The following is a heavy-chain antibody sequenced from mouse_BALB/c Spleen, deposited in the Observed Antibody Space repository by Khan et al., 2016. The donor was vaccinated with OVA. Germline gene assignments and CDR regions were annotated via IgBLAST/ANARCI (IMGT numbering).Heavy chain of an antibody. CDR1: GFTFSSYG. CDR3: TRDPYYYGSKYAMDY. J-gene: IGHJ4*01. CDR2: INSNGGST. V-gene: IGHV5-6-3*01. D-gene: IGHD1-1*01. Sequence: EVELVESGGGLVQPGGSLKLSCAASGFTFSSYGMSWVRQTPDKRLELVATINSNGGSTYYPDSVKGRFTISRDNAKNTLFLQMSSLKSEDTAMYYCTRDPYYYGSKYAMDYWGQGTPVTVSS.